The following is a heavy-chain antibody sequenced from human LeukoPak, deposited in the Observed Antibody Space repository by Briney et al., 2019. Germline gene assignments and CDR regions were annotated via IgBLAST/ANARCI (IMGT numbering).Heavy chain of an antibody. J-gene: IGHJ4*02. CDR1: GFTFGDYP. CDR3: TSSYRSGWYGQY. Sequence: GGSLRLXCTASGFTFGDYPITWFRRAPGKGLEWVGFIRSKTHGGTTEYAASVKGRFTISGDDSKNIAYLQMNSLKTEDTAMYYCTSSYRSGWYGQYWGQGTLVTVSS. V-gene: IGHV3-49*03. D-gene: IGHD6-19*01. CDR2: IRSKTHGGTT.